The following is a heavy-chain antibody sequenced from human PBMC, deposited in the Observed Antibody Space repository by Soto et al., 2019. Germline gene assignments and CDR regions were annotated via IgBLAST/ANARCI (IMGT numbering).Heavy chain of an antibody. CDR3: ARVGYYYDSSGYYLSFDY. CDR1: GYTFTSYD. J-gene: IGHJ4*02. V-gene: IGHV1-8*01. D-gene: IGHD3-22*01. CDR2: MNPNSGNT. Sequence: QVQLVQSGAEVKKPGASVKVSCKASGYTFTSYDINWVRQATGQGLEWMGWMNPNSGNTGYAQKFQGRVTMTRNTDISTAYMELSSLRSEDTAVYYCARVGYYYDSSGYYLSFDYWGQGTLVTVSS.